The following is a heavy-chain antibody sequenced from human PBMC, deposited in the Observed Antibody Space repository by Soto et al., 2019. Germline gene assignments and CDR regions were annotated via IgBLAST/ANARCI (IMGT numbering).Heavy chain of an antibody. V-gene: IGHV3-30-3*01. D-gene: IGHD3-10*01. Sequence: QVQLVESGGGVVQPGRSLRLSCAASGFTFSSYAMYWVRQAPGKGLEWVAVISYDGSNKYYADSVKGRFTISRDNSKNTLYLQMNSLRAEDTAVYYCARAKADPGWFDPWGQGTLVTVSS. J-gene: IGHJ5*02. CDR3: ARAKADPGWFDP. CDR2: ISYDGSNK. CDR1: GFTFSSYA.